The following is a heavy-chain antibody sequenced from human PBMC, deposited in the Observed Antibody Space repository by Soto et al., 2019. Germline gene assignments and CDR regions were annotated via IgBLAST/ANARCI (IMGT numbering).Heavy chain of an antibody. V-gene: IGHV1-69*01. CDR3: ARDRAPRGWSYLDL. D-gene: IGHD2-15*01. Sequence: QVQLVQAGAEVKKPGSSVKISCKAFGGSFSDYAISWVRQAPGQGLEWMGGIIPIFGTPNYAQKFQDRFTFTAHESTNTAYMELSRLTSEDTAVYYCARDRAPRGWSYLDLWGQATQFTVAS. J-gene: IGHJ4*02. CDR1: GGSFSDYA. CDR2: IIPIFGTP.